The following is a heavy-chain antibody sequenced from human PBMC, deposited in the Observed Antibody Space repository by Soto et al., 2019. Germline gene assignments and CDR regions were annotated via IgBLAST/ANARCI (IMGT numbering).Heavy chain of an antibody. CDR3: ASSYSNYALIDYYYYGIDV. CDR2: INAGNGNT. CDR1: GYTLTSYG. D-gene: IGHD4-4*01. Sequence: ASVKGSCKASGYTLTSYGISWVRQAPGQGLEWMGWINAGNGNTKYSQKFQGRVTITRDTSASTAYMELSSLRSEDTAVYYCASSYSNYALIDYYYYGIDVWGQGTTVTVSS. J-gene: IGHJ6*02. V-gene: IGHV1-3*01.